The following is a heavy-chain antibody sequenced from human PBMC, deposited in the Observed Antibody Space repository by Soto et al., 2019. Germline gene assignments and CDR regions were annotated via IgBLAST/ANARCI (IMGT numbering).Heavy chain of an antibody. Sequence: QVQLVESGGGVVQPGRSLSLSCEASGFTFSSYAMHWVRQAPGKGLEWVAVISHDGNVNYYSESVKGRFTMSRDNSKDTLYLQMDSLRTEDTAVYFCAKDEYWESHFYYFMDLWGKGTPVTVSS. D-gene: IGHD2-8*02. CDR2: ISHDGNVN. V-gene: IGHV3-30*18. CDR1: GFTFSSYA. CDR3: AKDEYWESHFYYFMDL. J-gene: IGHJ6*03.